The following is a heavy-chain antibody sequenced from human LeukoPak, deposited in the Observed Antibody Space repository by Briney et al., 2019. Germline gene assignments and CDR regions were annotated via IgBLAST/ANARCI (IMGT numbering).Heavy chain of an antibody. CDR2: VWSDGNNK. CDR1: GFTFSSDG. V-gene: IGHV3-33*01. CDR3: AREFSSGYQDY. D-gene: IGHD5-12*01. J-gene: IGHJ4*02. Sequence: GGSLRLSCAASGFTFSSDGMHWVRQAPGKRLEWVAVVWSDGNNKFYGDAVKGRFTISRDNSKSTLYLQMNSLRAEDTAVYYCAREFSSGYQDYWGQGTLVTVSS.